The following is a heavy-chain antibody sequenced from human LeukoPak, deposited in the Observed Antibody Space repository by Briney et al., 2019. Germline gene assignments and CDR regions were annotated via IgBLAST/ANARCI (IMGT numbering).Heavy chain of an antibody. CDR3: ARVGYSYGFYYFDY. J-gene: IGHJ4*02. CDR1: GGSISSYY. D-gene: IGHD5-18*01. CDR2: IYYSGST. V-gene: IGHV4-59*01. Sequence: SETLSLTCPVSGGSISSYYWSWIRQPPGKGLEWIGYIYYSGSTNYNPSLKSRVTISVDTSKNQFSLKLSSVTAADTAVYYCARVGYSYGFYYFDYWGQGTLVTVSS.